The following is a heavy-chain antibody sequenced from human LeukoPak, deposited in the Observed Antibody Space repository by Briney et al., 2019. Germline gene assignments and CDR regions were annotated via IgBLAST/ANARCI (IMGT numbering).Heavy chain of an antibody. CDR2: IYTSGST. J-gene: IGHJ4*02. V-gene: IGHV4-61*02. CDR1: GGSISSGSYY. D-gene: IGHD2-21*02. CDR3: ARVQTDSRFDY. Sequence: SETLSLTCTVSGGSISSGSYYWSWIRQPSGKGLEWIGRIYTSGSTNYNPSLKSRVTMSVDTAKTQFSLKLRSVTAADTAVYYCARVQTDSRFDYWGQGTLVTVSS.